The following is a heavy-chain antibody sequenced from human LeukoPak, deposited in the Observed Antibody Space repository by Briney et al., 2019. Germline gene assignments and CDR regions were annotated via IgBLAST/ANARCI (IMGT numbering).Heavy chain of an antibody. Sequence: GGSLRLSCAASGFTFSSYAISWVRQAPGQGLEWMGGIIPIFGTANYAQKFQGRVTITADESTSTAYMELSSLRSEDTAVYYCATTPPEYSSSSGLRVPHAFDIWGQGTMVTVSS. CDR3: ATTPPEYSSSSGLRVPHAFDI. J-gene: IGHJ3*02. D-gene: IGHD6-6*01. V-gene: IGHV1-69*01. CDR1: GFTFSSYA. CDR2: IIPIFGTA.